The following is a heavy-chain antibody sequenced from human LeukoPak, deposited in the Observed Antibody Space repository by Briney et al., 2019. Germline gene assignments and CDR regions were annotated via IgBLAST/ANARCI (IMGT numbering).Heavy chain of an antibody. Sequence: GGSLRLSCAASGFTFDDYAMHWVRQAPGKGLEWVSGISWNSGSIGYADSVKGQFTISRDNAKNSLYLQMNSLRAEDTALYYCAKQSGFSFDYWGQGTLVTVSS. CDR2: ISWNSGSI. D-gene: IGHD2/OR15-2a*01. CDR1: GFTFDDYA. J-gene: IGHJ4*02. CDR3: AKQSGFSFDY. V-gene: IGHV3-9*01.